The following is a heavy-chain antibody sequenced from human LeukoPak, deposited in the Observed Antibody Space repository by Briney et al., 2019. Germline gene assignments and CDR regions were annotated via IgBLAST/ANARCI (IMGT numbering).Heavy chain of an antibody. V-gene: IGHV1-2*02. J-gene: IGHJ4*02. CDR1: GYTFTGYY. D-gene: IGHD6-19*01. Sequence: GASVKVSCKASGYTFTGYYMYWVRQAPGQGLEWMGWINPNSGGTNYAQKFQGRVTMTRDMSISTAYMELSRLRSDDTAVYYCASQPVAGTVTVDYWGQGTLVTVSS. CDR2: INPNSGGT. CDR3: ASQPVAGTVTVDY.